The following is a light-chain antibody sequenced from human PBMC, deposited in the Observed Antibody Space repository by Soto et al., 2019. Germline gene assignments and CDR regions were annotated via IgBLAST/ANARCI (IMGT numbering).Light chain of an antibody. V-gene: IGKV3-20*01. CDR1: QSVSSNY. Sequence: EIVLTQSPGTLSLSPGERATLSCRASQSVSSNYLAWYQQKPGQAPRLLIYATSSRATGIPDRFSGSGSGGDCTRATSRLEPADFAVYYCHQYGYSSWTFGQGTKVEIK. J-gene: IGKJ1*01. CDR3: HQYGYSSWT. CDR2: ATS.